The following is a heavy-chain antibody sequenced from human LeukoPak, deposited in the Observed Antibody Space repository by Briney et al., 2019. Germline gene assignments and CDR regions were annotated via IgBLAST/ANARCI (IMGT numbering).Heavy chain of an antibody. CDR3: AREASYSSSWWYFDH. J-gene: IGHJ4*02. Sequence: GGSLRLSCAASGFTVSSKYISWARQAPGKGLEWVSVIYDGGSADYADSVKGRFTISRDNSKSKVYLQMNSLRVEDTAVYYCAREASYSSSWWYFDHWGQGTLVTVSS. CDR1: GFTVSSKY. V-gene: IGHV3-66*01. CDR2: IYDGGSA. D-gene: IGHD6-13*01.